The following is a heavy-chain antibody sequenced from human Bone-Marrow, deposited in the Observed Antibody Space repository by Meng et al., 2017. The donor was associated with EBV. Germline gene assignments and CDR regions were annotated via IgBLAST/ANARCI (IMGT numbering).Heavy chain of an antibody. D-gene: IGHD1-1*01. V-gene: IGHV1-3*01. CDR1: GSAFTFTP. Sequence: QVVQVGAEVEEPGAVVQVSCKATGSAFTFTPMRRVRKPHGPRLGLMGWIRAGNGNTKYSQKFQDRVTITTETSASTAYMELSSLRSEDTAVYYCARARYRSGTWCDHWGQGTLVTASS. CDR3: ARARYRSGTWCDH. J-gene: IGHJ5*02. CDR2: IRAGNGNT.